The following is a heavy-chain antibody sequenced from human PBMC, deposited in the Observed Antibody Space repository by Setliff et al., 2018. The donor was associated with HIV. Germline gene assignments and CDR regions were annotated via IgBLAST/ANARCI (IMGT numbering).Heavy chain of an antibody. CDR3: AKRPGYGYPFHI. J-gene: IGHJ3*02. CDR2: IYYNGNT. V-gene: IGHV4-39*01. CDR1: GGSISSTTYW. Sequence: SETLSLTCTVSGGSISSTTYWRGWIRQPPGKGLEWIGTIYYNGNTFYDPSLKSRVTISIDMSKNQFSLKLTSVAAADTAVYYCAKRPGYGYPFHIWGQGTMVTVSS. D-gene: IGHD5-18*01.